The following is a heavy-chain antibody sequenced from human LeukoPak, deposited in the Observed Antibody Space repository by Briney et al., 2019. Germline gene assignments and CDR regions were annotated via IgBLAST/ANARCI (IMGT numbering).Heavy chain of an antibody. J-gene: IGHJ5*02. D-gene: IGHD6-19*01. CDR1: GGSISSYY. V-gene: IGHV4-59*01. CDR3: ARGGWYYDP. Sequence: SETLSLTCTVSGGSISSYYWSWIRQPPGKGLEWIGYIYYSGSTNYNPSLESRVTISVDTSKNQFSLKLSSVTAADTAVYYCARGGWYYDPLGQGTLVTVSS. CDR2: IYYSGST.